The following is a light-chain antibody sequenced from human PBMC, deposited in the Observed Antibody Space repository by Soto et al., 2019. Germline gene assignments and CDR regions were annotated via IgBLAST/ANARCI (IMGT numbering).Light chain of an antibody. CDR1: QSVSSSY. V-gene: IGKV3-20*01. CDR2: GAS. J-gene: IGKJ1*01. CDR3: QQYGSSPWT. Sequence: EIVLTQSPCTLSLSPGERATLSCRASQSVSSSYLAWYQQKPGQAPRLLIYGASSRATGIPDRFSGSGSGTDFTLTISRLEPEDSAVYYCQQYGSSPWTFGQGTKVEIK.